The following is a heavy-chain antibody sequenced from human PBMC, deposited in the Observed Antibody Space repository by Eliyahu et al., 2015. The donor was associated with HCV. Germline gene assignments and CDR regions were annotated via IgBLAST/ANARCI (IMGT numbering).Heavy chain of an antibody. D-gene: IGHD3-22*01. CDR1: GGTFSNYA. CDR2: IIPPFGTA. J-gene: IGHJ4*02. CDR3: ARQYGETTGGYYFY. Sequence: QVQLVQSGTEVRKPGSSVKVSCKTSGGTFSNYAISWVRQAPGQGLEWMGGIIPPFGTANYAQKFQDRVTITADESTSTVYMELSSLRSNDTAVYYCARQYGETTGGYYFYWGQGTLVTVSS. V-gene: IGHV1-69*01.